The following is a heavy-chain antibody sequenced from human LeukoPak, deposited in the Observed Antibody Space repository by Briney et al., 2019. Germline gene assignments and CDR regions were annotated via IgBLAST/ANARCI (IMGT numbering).Heavy chain of an antibody. Sequence: SETLSLTCTVSGYSISSGYYRGWIRQPPGKGLEWIGSIYHSGSTYYNPSLKSRVTISVDTSKNQFSLKLSSVTAADTAVYYCARDRGYYYGSGSLIRRSFFDYWGQGTLVTVSS. D-gene: IGHD3-10*01. CDR2: IYHSGST. V-gene: IGHV4-38-2*02. J-gene: IGHJ4*02. CDR3: ARDRGYYYGSGSLIRRSFFDY. CDR1: GYSISSGYY.